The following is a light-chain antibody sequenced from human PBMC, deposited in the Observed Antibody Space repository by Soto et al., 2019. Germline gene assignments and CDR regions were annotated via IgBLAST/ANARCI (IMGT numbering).Light chain of an antibody. CDR2: GAS. CDR1: QSVSSSY. V-gene: IGKV3-20*01. J-gene: IGKJ1*01. Sequence: EIVLTQSPGTLSLSPGERATLSCRSSQSVSSSYLAWYQQKPGQAPRLIIYGASSRATGIPDRFSGSWSGTDFTLTISRLEPEDVAVYYCQQYGSSPWTFGQGTKVDIK. CDR3: QQYGSSPWT.